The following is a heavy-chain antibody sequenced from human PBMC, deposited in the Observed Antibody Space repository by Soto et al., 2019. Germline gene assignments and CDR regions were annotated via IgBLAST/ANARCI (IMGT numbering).Heavy chain of an antibody. CDR3: ASLSQFYDYIWGSYHPLADY. CDR1: GGSISSSSYY. J-gene: IGHJ4*02. V-gene: IGHV4-39*01. Sequence: QLQLQESGPGLVKPSETLSLTCTVSGGSISSSSYYWGWIRQPPGKGLEWIGSIYYSGSTYYNPFLETPLTIPVDTSRNQFSLKLSSVTGAETAVSYCASLSQFYDYIWGSYHPLADYWGQGALVTVSS. D-gene: IGHD3-16*02. CDR2: IYYSGST.